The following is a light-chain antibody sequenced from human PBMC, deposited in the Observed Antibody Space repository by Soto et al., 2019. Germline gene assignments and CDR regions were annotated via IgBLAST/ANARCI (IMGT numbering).Light chain of an antibody. CDR1: RSNIGAGYD. CDR2: GTN. V-gene: IGLV1-40*01. Sequence: QSVLTQPPSVSGAPGQRVTISCTGSRSNIGAGYDVHWYQQLPGTAPKLLIYGTNNRPSGVPDRFSGSKSGMSASLAITGLQAADEANYYCSSYTSSSTLLFGGGTKLTVL. J-gene: IGLJ3*02. CDR3: SSYTSSSTLL.